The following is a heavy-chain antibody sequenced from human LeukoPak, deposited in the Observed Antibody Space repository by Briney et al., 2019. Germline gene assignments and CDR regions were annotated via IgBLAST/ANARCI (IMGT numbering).Heavy chain of an antibody. CDR3: AREGDFWSGYSAPRNHDAFDI. CDR1: GYTFTSYD. J-gene: IGHJ3*02. V-gene: IGHV1-46*01. CDR2: INPSGGST. D-gene: IGHD3-3*01. Sequence: ASVKVSCKASGYTFTSYDINWVRQAPGQGLEWMGIINPSGGSTSYAQKFQGRVTMTRDTSTSTVYMELSGLRSEDTAVYYCAREGDFWSGYSAPRNHDAFDIWGQGTMVTVSS.